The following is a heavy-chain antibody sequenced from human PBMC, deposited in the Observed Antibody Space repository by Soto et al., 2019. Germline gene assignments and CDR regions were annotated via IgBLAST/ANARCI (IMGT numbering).Heavy chain of an antibody. CDR3: ARDLEDIVVVAAAFDP. Sequence: QVQLVESGGGVVQPGRSLRLSCAASGFTFSSYGMHWVRPAPGKGLEWVAVIWYGGSNKYYSDSVKGRFTISRDNSKNTLYLHINSVRAEDTAVYYSARDLEDIVVVAAAFDPWRQGTLVTVSS. J-gene: IGHJ5*02. CDR1: GFTFSSYG. V-gene: IGHV3-33*01. CDR2: IWYGGSNK. D-gene: IGHD2-2*01.